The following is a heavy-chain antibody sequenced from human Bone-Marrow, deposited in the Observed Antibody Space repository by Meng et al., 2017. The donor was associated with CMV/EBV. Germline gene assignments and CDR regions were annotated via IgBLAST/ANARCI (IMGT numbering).Heavy chain of an antibody. Sequence: GESLKISCAASGFTFSSYAMHWVRQAPGRGLEWVAFISHDGSNEYFAVSVKGRFTISRDNCKNTLFLQMNSLRAEDTAVYYCARGHYDFWSGYRGEFGWFDPWGQGTLVTVSS. CDR3: ARGHYDFWSGYRGEFGWFDP. J-gene: IGHJ5*02. CDR1: GFTFSSYA. V-gene: IGHV3-30*04. D-gene: IGHD3-3*01. CDR2: ISHDGSNE.